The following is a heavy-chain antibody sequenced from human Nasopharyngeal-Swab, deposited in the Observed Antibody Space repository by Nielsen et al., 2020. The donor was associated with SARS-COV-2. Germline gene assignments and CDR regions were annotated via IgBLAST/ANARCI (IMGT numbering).Heavy chain of an antibody. CDR2: VDHTGRT. CDR3: ARGGYQLLLRSYYYGMDV. D-gene: IGHD2-2*01. CDR1: VGSFSAYY. Sequence: SETLSLTCAVHVGSFSAYYWSWVRQPPGKGLEWIGVVDHTGRTNNNPSLQSRVTMSVDTSKNQFSLTLSSVTAAETAVYYCARGGYQLLLRSYYYGMDVWSQGTTVTVSS. J-gene: IGHJ6*02. V-gene: IGHV4-34*01.